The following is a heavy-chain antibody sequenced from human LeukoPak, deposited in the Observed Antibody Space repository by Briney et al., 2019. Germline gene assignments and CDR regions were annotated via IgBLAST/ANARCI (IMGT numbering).Heavy chain of an antibody. V-gene: IGHV4-34*01. CDR3: ARGGYDILTGYHNWFDP. D-gene: IGHD3-9*01. Sequence: SETLSLTCAVYGGSFSGYYWTWVRQTPEKGLEWIGEMNPSGSTNYNPALKSRVTISVDTSKNQFSLKLSSVTAADTAVYYCARGGYDILTGYHNWFDPWGQGTLVTVSS. CDR2: MNPSGST. J-gene: IGHJ5*02. CDR1: GGSFSGYY.